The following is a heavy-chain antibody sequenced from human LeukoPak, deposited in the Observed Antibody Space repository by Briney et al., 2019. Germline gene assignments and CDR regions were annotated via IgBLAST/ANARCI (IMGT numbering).Heavy chain of an antibody. Sequence: ASVKVSCKASGYTFTGYYMHWVRQAPGQGLEWMGWIHPSSGGSNYAQKFQGRVTMTRDTSISTAYLELSRLRSDDTAVYYCASGFSSSFYYDSSGSYFDYWGQGTLVTVSS. V-gene: IGHV1-2*02. J-gene: IGHJ4*02. CDR2: IHPSSGGS. D-gene: IGHD3-22*01. CDR3: ASGFSSSFYYDSSGSYFDY. CDR1: GYTFTGYY.